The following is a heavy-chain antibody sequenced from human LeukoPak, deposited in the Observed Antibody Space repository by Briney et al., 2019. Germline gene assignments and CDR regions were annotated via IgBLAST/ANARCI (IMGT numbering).Heavy chain of an antibody. CDR3: ARALGSVVVMGMDAFDI. V-gene: IGHV1-8*01. Sequence: ASVKVSCKASGYTFTSYDINWVRQATGQGLEWMGWMNPNSGNTGYAQKLQGRVTMTTDTSTSTAYMELRSLRSDDTAVYYCARALGSVVVMGMDAFDIWGQGTMVTVSS. J-gene: IGHJ3*02. CDR2: MNPNSGNT. D-gene: IGHD3-22*01. CDR1: GYTFTSYD.